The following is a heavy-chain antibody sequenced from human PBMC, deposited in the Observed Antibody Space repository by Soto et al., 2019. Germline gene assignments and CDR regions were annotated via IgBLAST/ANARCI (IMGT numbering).Heavy chain of an antibody. CDR1: GFKFDDYT. D-gene: IGHD1-1*01. CDR3: AKERGTIYYDY. Sequence: GGSLRLSCAASGFKFDDYTMHWVRQAPGKGLKWVSLISWDSKNIFYADSVRGRFTVSRDNSKTSLYLQMNSLTTEDTAFYYCAKERGTIYYDYWGPGTLVTVSS. CDR2: ISWDSKNI. J-gene: IGHJ4*02. V-gene: IGHV3-43*01.